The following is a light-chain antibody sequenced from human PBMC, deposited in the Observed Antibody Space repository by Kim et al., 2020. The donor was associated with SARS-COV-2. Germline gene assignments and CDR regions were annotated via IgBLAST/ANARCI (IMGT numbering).Light chain of an antibody. J-gene: IGKJ1*01. CDR3: QRYDSSVWS. CDR2: GSS. CDR1: DSVNGRF. V-gene: IGKV3-20*01. Sequence: STGQGATVSCRTSDSVNGRFLAWYQQRPGQPPRLLSYGSSTRATGIPDMFSGSGSGTFFASTSSILEPGDFSIYYCQRYDSSVWSFGQGTKVEIK.